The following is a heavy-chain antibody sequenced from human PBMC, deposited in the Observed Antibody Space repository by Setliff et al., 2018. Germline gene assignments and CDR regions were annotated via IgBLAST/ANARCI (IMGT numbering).Heavy chain of an antibody. CDR1: GFTFSSYA. CDR2: INTITGNP. Sequence: ASVKVSCKASGFTFSSYAMNWVRQAPGQGLEWMGRINTITGNPTYAQGFTGRFVFSLDTSVSTAYLQISSLKPEDTAVYYCARDLGYCSRTSCHGDWFDPWGQGTLVTVSS. CDR3: ARDLGYCSRTSCHGDWFDP. D-gene: IGHD2-2*01. V-gene: IGHV7-4-1*02. J-gene: IGHJ5*02.